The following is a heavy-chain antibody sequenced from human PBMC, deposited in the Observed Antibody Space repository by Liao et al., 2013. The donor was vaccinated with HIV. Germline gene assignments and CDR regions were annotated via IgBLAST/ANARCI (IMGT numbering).Heavy chain of an antibody. V-gene: IGHV4-61*02. CDR3: ARDDDNKGYIDY. J-gene: IGHJ4*02. CDR2: VYISGTT. Sequence: QVRLQQSGPGLVKPSQTLSLTCSVSGGSISSGSYYWSWIRQPAGQGLEWIGRVYISGTTNYNPSLKSRVTMSIDTSKNQVSLRLSSVTAADTAMYYCARDDDNKGYIDYWGQGTLVTVSS. D-gene: IGHD3-22*01. CDR1: GGSISSGSYY.